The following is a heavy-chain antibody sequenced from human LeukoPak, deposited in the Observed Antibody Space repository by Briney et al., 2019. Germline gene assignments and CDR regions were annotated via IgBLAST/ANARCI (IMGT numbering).Heavy chain of an antibody. V-gene: IGHV4-38-2*02. J-gene: IGHJ4*02. CDR1: GYSISSGYY. CDR3: ARVRSYYYDSSGYSYFDY. Sequence: SETLSLTCTVSGYSISSGYYWGWIRQPPGKGLEWIGSIYHSGSTYYNPSLKSRVTISVDTSKNQFSLKLSSVTAADTAVYYCARVRSYYYDSSGYSYFDYWGQGTLVTVSS. D-gene: IGHD3-22*01. CDR2: IYHSGST.